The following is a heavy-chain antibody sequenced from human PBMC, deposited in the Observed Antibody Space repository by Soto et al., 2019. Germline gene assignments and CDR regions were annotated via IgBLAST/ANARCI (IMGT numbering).Heavy chain of an antibody. D-gene: IGHD2-15*01. CDR1: GYTFRSYG. CDR3: ARGAAVVAAVDFDY. J-gene: IGHJ4*02. CDR2: ISAYNGNT. V-gene: IGHV1-18*01. Sequence: QVQLVQSGAEVKKPGASVKVSCKASGYTFRSYGITWVRQAPGQGLEWMGWISAYNGNTNYAQKIQGRVTMTTDTXLSTAYMELRSLRSDDTALYYCARGAAVVAAVDFDYWGQGTLVTVSS.